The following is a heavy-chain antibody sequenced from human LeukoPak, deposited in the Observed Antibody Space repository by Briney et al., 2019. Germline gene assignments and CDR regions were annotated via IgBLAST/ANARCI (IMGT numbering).Heavy chain of an antibody. CDR3: ARETSSSSGFDY. D-gene: IGHD6-6*01. Sequence: SETLSLTCTVSGGSISSNYWSWIRRPPGKGLEWIGYIYYSGSTKYNPSLKSRVTISVDTSKNQFSLKLRSVTAADTAVYYCARETSSSSGFDYWGQGTLVTVSS. CDR1: GGSISSNY. CDR2: IYYSGST. V-gene: IGHV4-59*01. J-gene: IGHJ4*02.